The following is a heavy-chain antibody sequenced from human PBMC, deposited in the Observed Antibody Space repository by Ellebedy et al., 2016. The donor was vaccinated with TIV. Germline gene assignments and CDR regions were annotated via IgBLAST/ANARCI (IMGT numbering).Heavy chain of an antibody. J-gene: IGHJ4*02. CDR3: VRVMWPVPGPVDPFDY. CDR2: ITGGCDTT. Sequence: GESLKISCAASGFTFSSHGMAWVRQAPGKGLEWLSGITGGCDTTYYADPVKGRFTIARDNSKNTLFLQFSSLRAEDTAVFYCVRVMWPVPGPVDPFDYWGQGTLITVSS. D-gene: IGHD6-19*01. CDR1: GFTFSSHG. V-gene: IGHV3-23*01.